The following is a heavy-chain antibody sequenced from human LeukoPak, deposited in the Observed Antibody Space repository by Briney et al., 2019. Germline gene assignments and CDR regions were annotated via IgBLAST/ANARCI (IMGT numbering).Heavy chain of an antibody. CDR2: INPNSGGT. CDR1: GYTFTGNY. D-gene: IGHD3-22*01. Sequence: ASVKVSCKASGYTFTGNYMHWVRQAPGQGLEWMGWINPNSGGTNYAQTLQGRVTMTRDTSISTAYMELSRLRSDDAAVYYCARAHSGYPNYWGQGTLVTVSS. J-gene: IGHJ4*02. V-gene: IGHV1-2*02. CDR3: ARAHSGYPNY.